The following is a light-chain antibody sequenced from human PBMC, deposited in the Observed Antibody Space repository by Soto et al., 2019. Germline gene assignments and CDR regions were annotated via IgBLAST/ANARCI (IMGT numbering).Light chain of an antibody. CDR3: AAWDVTLNGHV. CDR1: TSNIGENT. V-gene: IGLV1-44*01. CDR2: VTD. J-gene: IGLJ1*01. Sequence: QSVLTQPPSVSGTLGQGVTISCSGSTSNIGENTVAWFQQLPGTAPKVLIYVTDRRPSGVPDRFSGSKSGTSAYLAISGLQSEDEADYYCAAWDVTLNGHVFGTRTKVTVL.